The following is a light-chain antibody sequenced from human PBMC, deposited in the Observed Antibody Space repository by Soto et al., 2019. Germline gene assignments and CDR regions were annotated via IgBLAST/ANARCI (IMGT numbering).Light chain of an antibody. CDR1: QTISSW. V-gene: IGKV1-5*03. CDR3: QHYNSYSEA. Sequence: DIQMTQSPSTLSGSLGDRVTLTCRASQTISSWLAWYQQKPGKAPKLLIYKASTLKSGVPYRVSGSGSGTEFTLTSSSLQPDDFATYYCQHYNSYSEAFGQGTKVDIK. CDR2: KAS. J-gene: IGKJ1*01.